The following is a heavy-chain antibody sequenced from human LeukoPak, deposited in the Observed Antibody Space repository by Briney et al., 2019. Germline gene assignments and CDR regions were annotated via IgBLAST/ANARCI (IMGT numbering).Heavy chain of an antibody. J-gene: IGHJ3*02. D-gene: IGHD4-11*01. CDR3: ARDTDHAFDI. V-gene: IGHV3-48*01. CDR1: GFTFSNAW. Sequence: GGSLRLSCAASGFTFSNAWMNWVRQAPGKGLEWVSYISSSSSTIYYADSVKGRFTISRDNAKNSLYLQMNSLRAEDTAVYYRARDTDHAFDIWGQGTMVTVSS. CDR2: ISSSSSTI.